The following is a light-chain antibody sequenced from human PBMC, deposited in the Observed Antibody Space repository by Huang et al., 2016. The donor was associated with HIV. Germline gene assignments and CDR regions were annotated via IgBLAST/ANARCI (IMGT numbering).Light chain of an antibody. V-gene: IGKV4-1*01. Sequence: DIVMTQSPDSLAVSLGERATINCKSSQSVLSGNNKNYLAWFQQKSGQPPKLLIYWAATRESGVPDRFSGSGSRTDFTLTINNLQPEDVAVYYCQQHFNPPVTFGPGTKVHVK. CDR3: QQHFNPPVT. J-gene: IGKJ3*01. CDR1: QSVLSGNNKNY. CDR2: WAA.